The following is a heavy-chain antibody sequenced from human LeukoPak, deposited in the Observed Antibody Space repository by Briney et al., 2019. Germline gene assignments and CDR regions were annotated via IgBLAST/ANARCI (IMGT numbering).Heavy chain of an antibody. Sequence: ASVKVSCKASGYTFTSYAMNWVRQAPGQGLEWMGWINTNTGNPTYAQGFTGRFVFSLDTSVSTAYLQISSLKAEDTAVYYCARDSADYDSILAPDYWGQGTLVTVSS. CDR3: ARDSADYDSILAPDY. CDR1: GYTFTSYA. D-gene: IGHD3-22*01. CDR2: INTNTGNP. V-gene: IGHV7-4-1*02. J-gene: IGHJ4*02.